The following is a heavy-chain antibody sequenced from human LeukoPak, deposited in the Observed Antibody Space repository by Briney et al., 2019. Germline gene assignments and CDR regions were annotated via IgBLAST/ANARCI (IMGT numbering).Heavy chain of an antibody. Sequence: PGGSLRLSCAAPGFTFRSYEMNWVRQAPGKGLEWVSYISSSGGTKYYADSVKGRFTISRDNAKNSLFLQVNSLRAEDTAVYYCAREPPVIEAVGTADYWGQGTLVTVSS. J-gene: IGHJ4*02. CDR3: AREPPVIEAVGTADY. D-gene: IGHD6-13*01. CDR2: ISSSGGTK. V-gene: IGHV3-48*03. CDR1: GFTFRSYE.